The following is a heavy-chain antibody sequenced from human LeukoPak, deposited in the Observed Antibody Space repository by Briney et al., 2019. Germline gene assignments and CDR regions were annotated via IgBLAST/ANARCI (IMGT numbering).Heavy chain of an antibody. CDR3: ARGIRLTGVPDY. Sequence: PSETLSLTCTVSGGSISSYYWSWIRQPPGKGLEWLGYIYYSGSTNYNPSLKSRVTISVDTSKNQFSLKLSSVTAADTAVYYCARGIRLTGVPDYWGQGTLVTVSS. D-gene: IGHD3-9*01. CDR1: GGSISSYY. CDR2: IYYSGST. J-gene: IGHJ4*02. V-gene: IGHV4-59*12.